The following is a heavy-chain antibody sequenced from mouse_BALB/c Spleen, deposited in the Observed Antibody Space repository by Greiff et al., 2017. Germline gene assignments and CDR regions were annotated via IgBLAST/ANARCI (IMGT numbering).Heavy chain of an antibody. Sequence: EVNLVESGGGLVKPGGSLKLSCAASGFTFSSYAMSWVRQSPEKRLEWVAEISSGGSYTYYPDTVTGRFTISRDNAKNTLYLEMSSLRSEDTAMYYCARDLFDGYPYYAMDYWGQGTSVTVSS. V-gene: IGHV5-9-4*01. CDR1: GFTFSSYA. CDR2: ISSGGSYT. D-gene: IGHD2-3*01. J-gene: IGHJ4*01. CDR3: ARDLFDGYPYYAMDY.